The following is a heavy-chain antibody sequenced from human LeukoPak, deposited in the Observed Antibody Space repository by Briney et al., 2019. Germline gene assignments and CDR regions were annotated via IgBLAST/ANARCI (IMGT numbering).Heavy chain of an antibody. V-gene: IGHV4-39*07. CDR1: GGSISSSSYY. J-gene: IGHJ4*02. D-gene: IGHD3-22*01. Sequence: SETLSLTCTVSGGSISSSSYYWGWIRQPPGKGLEWIGSIYYSGSTYYNPSLKSRVTISVDTSKNQFSLKLSSVTAADAAVYYCARVGRDSSGYTPDYWGQGTLVTVSS. CDR3: ARVGRDSSGYTPDY. CDR2: IYYSGST.